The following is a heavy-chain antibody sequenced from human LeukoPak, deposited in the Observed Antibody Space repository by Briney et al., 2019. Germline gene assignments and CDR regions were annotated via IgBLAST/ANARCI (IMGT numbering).Heavy chain of an antibody. J-gene: IGHJ4*02. CDR1: GFTFSSYA. Sequence: GGSLRLSCAASGFTFSSYAMSWVRQAPGKGLEWVSAISGSGGSTYYADSVKGRLTISRDNSKNTLYLQMNSLRAEDTAVYYCAKAAARSGSYRDPYFDYWGQGTLVTVSS. V-gene: IGHV3-23*01. CDR2: ISGSGGST. CDR3: AKAAARSGSYRDPYFDY. D-gene: IGHD1-26*01.